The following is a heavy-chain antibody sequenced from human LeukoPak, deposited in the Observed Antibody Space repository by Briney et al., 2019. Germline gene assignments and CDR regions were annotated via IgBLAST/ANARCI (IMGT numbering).Heavy chain of an antibody. V-gene: IGHV3-7*01. Sequence: PGGSLRLSCAASGFTFNNYWMGWVRQAPGKGLEWVANIKEDGSEKNYVDSVKGRFTISRDNAKNSLYLQMSSLGAADTAVYYCARVMAASVWRSYGSYYYYYYMDVWGKGTTVTVSS. D-gene: IGHD3-16*01. CDR2: IKEDGSEK. CDR3: ARVMAASVWRSYGSYYYYYYMDV. J-gene: IGHJ6*03. CDR1: GFTFNNYW.